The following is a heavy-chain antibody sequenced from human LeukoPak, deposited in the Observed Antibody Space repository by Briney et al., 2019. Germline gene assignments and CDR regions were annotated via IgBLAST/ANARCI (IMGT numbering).Heavy chain of an antibody. CDR3: ARRSYCGGDCYSDY. J-gene: IGHJ4*02. V-gene: IGHV5-51*01. Sequence: GESLKISCQASGYSFMTYWIGWVRQMPGKGLEWMAIIYPGDSDTRYSPSFQGQVTISADKSISTAYLQWSSLKASDTAMYYCARRSYCGGDCYSDYWGQGTLVTVSS. CDR1: GYSFMTYW. CDR2: IYPGDSDT. D-gene: IGHD2-21*02.